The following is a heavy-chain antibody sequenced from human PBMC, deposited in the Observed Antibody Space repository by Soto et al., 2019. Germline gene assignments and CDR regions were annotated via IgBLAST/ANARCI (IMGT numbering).Heavy chain of an antibody. J-gene: IGHJ6*02. CDR1: GGTFSSYA. Sequence: SVKVSCKASGGTFSSYAISWVRQAPGQGLEWMGGIIPIFGTANYAQKFQGRVTITADKSTSTAYMELSSLRSEDTAVYYCARDCSSTSCYIGYSSYAYRGMDVWGQGTTVTVSS. V-gene: IGHV1-69*06. CDR3: ARDCSSTSCYIGYSSYAYRGMDV. CDR2: IIPIFGTA. D-gene: IGHD2-2*02.